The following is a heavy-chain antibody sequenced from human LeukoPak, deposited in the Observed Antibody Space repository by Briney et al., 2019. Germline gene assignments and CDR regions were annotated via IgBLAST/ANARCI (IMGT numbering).Heavy chain of an antibody. V-gene: IGHV4-30-2*01. J-gene: IGHJ4*02. D-gene: IGHD4-17*01. CDR2: IFHGSP. CDR1: GASISSDGYS. CDR3: ARMTTVTWYYFDN. Sequence: SSQTLSLTCAVSGASISSDGYSWTWIRQPPGKGLEWVGYIFHGSPYSNPSLKSRVTILVDKSKSQFSLKLSSVTAADTAVYYCARMTTVTWYYFDNWGQGTLVTVSS.